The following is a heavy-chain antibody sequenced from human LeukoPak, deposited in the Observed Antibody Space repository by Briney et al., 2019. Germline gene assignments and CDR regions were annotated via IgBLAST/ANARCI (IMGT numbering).Heavy chain of an antibody. Sequence: GGSLRLSCAASGFTFSSYGMHWVRQAPGKGLECVAVIWYDGSNKYYADSVKGRFTISRDNSKNTLYLQMNSLRAEDTAVYYCAREIDSIVVVPAAGFDYWGQGTLVTVSS. CDR1: GFTFSSYG. CDR2: IWYDGSNK. D-gene: IGHD2-2*01. CDR3: AREIDSIVVVPAAGFDY. J-gene: IGHJ4*02. V-gene: IGHV3-33*01.